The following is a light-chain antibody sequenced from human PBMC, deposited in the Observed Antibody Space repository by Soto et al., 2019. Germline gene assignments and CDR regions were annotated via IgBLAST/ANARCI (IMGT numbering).Light chain of an antibody. Sequence: QSALTQPASVSGSPGQSITISCTGTSSDVGSYNLVSWYQQHPGKAPKLMIYEGSKRPSGVSNRFSGSKSGNTASLTTSGLQAEDEADYYCCSYAGRIFGTGTKLTVL. CDR2: EGS. J-gene: IGLJ1*01. CDR1: SSDVGSYNL. V-gene: IGLV2-23*01. CDR3: CSYAGRI.